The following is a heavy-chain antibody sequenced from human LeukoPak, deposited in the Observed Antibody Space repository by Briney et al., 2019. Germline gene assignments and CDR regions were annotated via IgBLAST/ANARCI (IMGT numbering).Heavy chain of an antibody. CDR2: IYPGDSDT. CDR3: ARQVVGATTRAFDI. Sequence: GESLKISCKGSGYSFTTYWIAWVRQLPGKGLEWMGIIYPGDSDTRYSPSFQGQVTISADTSISTAYLQWSSLKASDTAMYYCARQVVGATTRAFDIWGQGTMVTVSS. V-gene: IGHV5-51*01. J-gene: IGHJ3*02. D-gene: IGHD1-26*01. CDR1: GYSFTTYW.